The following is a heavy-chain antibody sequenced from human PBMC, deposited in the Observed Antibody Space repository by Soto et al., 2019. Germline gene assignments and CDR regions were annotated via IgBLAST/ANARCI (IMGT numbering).Heavy chain of an antibody. V-gene: IGHV1-18*01. CDR3: ARDPYSSSWSSTFDY. CDR1: GYTFTSYG. CDR2: ISAYNGNT. Sequence: GASVKVSCKASGYTFTSYGISWVRQAPGQGLEWMGWISAYNGNTNYAQKLQGRVTMTTDTSTSTAYMELSSLRSDDTAVYYCARDPYSSSWSSTFDYWGQGTLVTVS. D-gene: IGHD6-13*01. J-gene: IGHJ4*02.